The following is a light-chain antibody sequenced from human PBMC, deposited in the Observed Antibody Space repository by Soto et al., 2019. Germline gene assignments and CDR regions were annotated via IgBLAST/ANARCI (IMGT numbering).Light chain of an antibody. V-gene: IGKV1-12*01. J-gene: IGKJ5*01. CDR2: DAS. CDR1: QGISNW. Sequence: DIRMTRSPASLSSSLWDIVTITCRASQGISNWLAWYQQKPGKAPKLLIYDASTLQSGVPSMFSGSGSGTDFTLTISSLQPEDFATYYCQEAPRIPITFGQGTRLEIK. CDR3: QEAPRIPIT.